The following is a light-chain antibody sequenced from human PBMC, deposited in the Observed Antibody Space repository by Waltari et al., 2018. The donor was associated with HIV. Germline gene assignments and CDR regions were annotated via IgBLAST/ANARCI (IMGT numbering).Light chain of an antibody. CDR2: GVN. CDR1: SRDVGAYNF. Sequence: QSALTQPPSASGSPGQSVTFSCTGTSRDVGAYNFFSWYQQHPGKAPKLIIYGVNRRPSGVPDRFSGSKSGNTASLTVSGLQADDEADYYCSSYAGPNHLLFGGGTKLTVL. CDR3: SSYAGPNHLL. J-gene: IGLJ2*01. V-gene: IGLV2-8*01.